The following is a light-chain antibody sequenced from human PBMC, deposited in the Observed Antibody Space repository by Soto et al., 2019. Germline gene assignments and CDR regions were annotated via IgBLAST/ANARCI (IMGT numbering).Light chain of an antibody. CDR2: LNSDGSH. CDR1: SGHSSYA. Sequence: QPVLTQSPSASASLGASVKLTCTLNSGHSSYAIAWYQQQPEKGPRYLMNLNSDGSHSKGDGIPDRFSGSSSGAEHYLTISSLQSEDEADYYCQTWGTGAWVFGGGTKLTVL. V-gene: IGLV4-69*01. CDR3: QTWGTGAWV. J-gene: IGLJ3*02.